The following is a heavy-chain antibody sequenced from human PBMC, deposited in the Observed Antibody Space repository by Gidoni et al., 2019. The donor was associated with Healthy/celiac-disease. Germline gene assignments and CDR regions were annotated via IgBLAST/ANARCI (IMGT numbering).Heavy chain of an antibody. D-gene: IGHD6-6*01. CDR1: GGLCSSYA. Sequence: QVQLVQSGAEVKKPGSSVKVSCKASGGLCSSYAFSWVRQAPGQGLEWMGRIIPILGIANYAQKFQGRVTITADKSTSTAYMELSSLRSEDTAVYYCARVAAGPAVPYYYYYGMDVWGQGTTVTVSS. CDR3: ARVAAGPAVPYYYYYGMDV. CDR2: IIPILGIA. J-gene: IGHJ6*02. V-gene: IGHV1-69*09.